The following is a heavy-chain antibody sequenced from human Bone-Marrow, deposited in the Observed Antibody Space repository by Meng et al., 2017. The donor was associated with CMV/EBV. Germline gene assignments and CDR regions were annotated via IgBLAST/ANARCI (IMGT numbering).Heavy chain of an antibody. D-gene: IGHD6-19*01. CDR1: GFTFDDYA. V-gene: IGHV3-9*01. Sequence: SLKISCAASGFTFDDYAMHWVRQAPGKGLEWVSGISWNSGSIGYADSVKGRFTISRDNAKNSLYLQMNSLRAEDTAVYYCARDPPQQWLAYYFDYWGQGTLVTVSS. CDR3: ARDPPQQWLAYYFDY. CDR2: ISWNSGSI. J-gene: IGHJ4*02.